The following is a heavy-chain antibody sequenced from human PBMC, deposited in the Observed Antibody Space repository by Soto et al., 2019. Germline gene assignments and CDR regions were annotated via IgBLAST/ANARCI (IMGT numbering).Heavy chain of an antibody. Sequence: ASVKVSCKAYGYTFTSYYFHWVRQAPGQGLEWMGIINPIGSTTTYAQKFQGRVTLTTDTSTSTAYMELRSLRSNDTAVYYCAMVDVYVTPSPQDVWGQGTTVTVSS. CDR1: GYTFTSYY. CDR3: AMVDVYVTPSPQDV. J-gene: IGHJ6*02. V-gene: IGHV1-46*01. CDR2: INPIGSTT. D-gene: IGHD3-16*01.